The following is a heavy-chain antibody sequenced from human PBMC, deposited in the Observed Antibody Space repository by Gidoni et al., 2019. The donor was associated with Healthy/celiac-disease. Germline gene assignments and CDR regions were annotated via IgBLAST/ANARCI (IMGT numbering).Heavy chain of an antibody. D-gene: IGHD6-19*01. J-gene: IGHJ3*02. CDR2: ISYDGSNK. Sequence: QVQLVESGGGVVQPGRSLRLSCAASGFPFGSYAMHWVRQAPGKGLEWVAVISYDGSNKYYADSVKGRFTISRDNSKNTLYLQMNSLRAEDTAVYYCARDMDWGSGWFDAFDIWGQGTMVTVSS. V-gene: IGHV3-30-3*01. CDR3: ARDMDWGSGWFDAFDI. CDR1: GFPFGSYA.